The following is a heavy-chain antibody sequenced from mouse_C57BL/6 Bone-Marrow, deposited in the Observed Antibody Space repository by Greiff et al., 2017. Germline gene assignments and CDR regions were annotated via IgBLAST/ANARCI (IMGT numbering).Heavy chain of an antibody. V-gene: IGHV14-4*01. CDR2: IDPENGDT. Sequence: VQLKQSGAELVRPGASVKLSCTASGFNIQDDYMHWVKQRPEQGLEWIGWIDPENGDTEYASKFQGKATITADTSSNTAYLQLSSLTSEDTAVYYCTTLYYGNYDYFDYWGQGTTLTVSS. D-gene: IGHD2-1*01. J-gene: IGHJ2*01. CDR3: TTLYYGNYDYFDY. CDR1: GFNIQDDY.